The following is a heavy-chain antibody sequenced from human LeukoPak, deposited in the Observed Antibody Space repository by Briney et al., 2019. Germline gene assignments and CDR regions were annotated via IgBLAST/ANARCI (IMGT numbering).Heavy chain of an antibody. CDR1: GGSISSYY. V-gene: IGHV4-59*12. CDR2: IYYSGST. CDR3: AKIVPAADATPFDP. Sequence: SETLSLTCTVSGGSISSYYWSWIRQPPGKGLEWIGYIYYSGSTNYNPSLKSRVTISVDTSKNQFSLKLSSVTAADTAVYYCAKIVPAADATPFDPWGQGTLVTVSS. D-gene: IGHD2-2*01. J-gene: IGHJ5*02.